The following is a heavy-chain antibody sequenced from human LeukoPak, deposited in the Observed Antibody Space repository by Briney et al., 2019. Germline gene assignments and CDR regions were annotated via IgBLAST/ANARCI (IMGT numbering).Heavy chain of an antibody. CDR1: GFTFSSYA. CDR2: LRGNGDT. D-gene: IGHD1-1*01. CDR3: AEASWVSNADADL. V-gene: IGHV3-23*01. Sequence: GGSLRLSCAASGFTFSSYAMSWVREAPARGLEWVSSLRGNGDTFYADSVKGRFTLSRDDSRNTVYLQLNNLRVEDTAVYYCAEASWVSNADADLWGQGTVVTVSS. J-gene: IGHJ4*02.